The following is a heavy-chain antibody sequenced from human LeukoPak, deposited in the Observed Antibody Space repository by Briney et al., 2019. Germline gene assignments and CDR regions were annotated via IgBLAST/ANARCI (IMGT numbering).Heavy chain of an antibody. J-gene: IGHJ3*02. D-gene: IGHD3-22*01. Sequence: SETLSLTCTVSGGSISSGGSYWSWIRQHPGKGLEWIGYIYYSGSTYYNPSLKSRVTISVDTSKNQFSLKLSSVTAADTAVYHCARDARAPEYYYDSSGHYAFGIWGQGTMVTVSS. CDR3: ARDARAPEYYYDSSGHYAFGI. V-gene: IGHV4-31*03. CDR1: GGSISSGGSY. CDR2: IYYSGST.